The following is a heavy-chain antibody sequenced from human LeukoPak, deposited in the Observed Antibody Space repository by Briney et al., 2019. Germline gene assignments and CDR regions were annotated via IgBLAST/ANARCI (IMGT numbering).Heavy chain of an antibody. CDR2: TYYRSKWYN. CDR3: ARMQLRWNAFDI. D-gene: IGHD4-23*01. Sequence: SETLSLTCTVSGGSISSYYWNWIRQSPSRGLEWLGRTYYRSKWYNDYAVSAKSRITINPDTSKNQFSLQLNSVTPEDTAVYYCARMQLRWNAFDIWGQGTMVTVSS. CDR1: GGSISSYY. V-gene: IGHV6-1*01. J-gene: IGHJ3*02.